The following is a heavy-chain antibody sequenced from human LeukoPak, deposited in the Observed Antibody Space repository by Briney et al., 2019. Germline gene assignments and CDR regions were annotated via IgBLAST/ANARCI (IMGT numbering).Heavy chain of an antibody. Sequence: SETLSLTCTVSGCSINSSSYYWGRIRQPPGKGLEWIGSSYCSGNTYYNQSLKSRVTICVDTTKNQFSLKLSSVTGADTAVHYCARHGVVVDATSWLDPWGQGTLVTVSS. CDR3: ARHGVVVDATSWLDP. J-gene: IGHJ5*02. CDR2: SYCSGNT. CDR1: GCSINSSSYY. V-gene: IGHV4-39*01. D-gene: IGHD2-15*01.